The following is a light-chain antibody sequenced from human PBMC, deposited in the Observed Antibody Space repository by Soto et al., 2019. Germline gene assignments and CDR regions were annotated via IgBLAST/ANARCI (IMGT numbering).Light chain of an antibody. Sequence: DIQMSKSPSSLSASVGDRVTITCRASPGINTYLAWYQQRPGKVPKLLISEASTLQSGVPSRFSGSGSGTHFTLTISSLQPEDVATYYCQTYNSAPFTFGPGTRVDIK. CDR2: EAS. J-gene: IGKJ3*01. CDR3: QTYNSAPFT. V-gene: IGKV1-27*01. CDR1: PGINTY.